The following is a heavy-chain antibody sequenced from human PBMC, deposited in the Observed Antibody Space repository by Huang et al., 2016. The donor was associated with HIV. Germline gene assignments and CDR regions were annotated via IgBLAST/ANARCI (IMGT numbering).Heavy chain of an antibody. J-gene: IGHJ4*02. CDR3: ARRRTHFTFDY. V-gene: IGHV4-39*01. CDR2: IFYTGSA. CDR1: DGSLNSGQYY. Sequence: QLHLPSGSGLVKPSETLSLTCNVSDGSLNSGQYYWGWIRPSPGKGLEWIGSIFYTGSAQSTTSLESGVTIFVDSSKSQLAVRLRSVTTADTAVYYCARRRTHFTFDYWGQGTLVTVSS.